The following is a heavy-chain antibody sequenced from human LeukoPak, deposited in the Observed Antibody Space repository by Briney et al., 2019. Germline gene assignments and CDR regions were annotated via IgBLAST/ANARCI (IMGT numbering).Heavy chain of an antibody. D-gene: IGHD3-10*01. Sequence: GGSLRLSCAASRFTFSSYGMHWVRQAPGKGLEWVSSISSSSSYIYYADSVKGRFTISRDNAKNSLYLQMNSLRAEDTAVYYCASGVRGVINYWGQGTLVTVSS. J-gene: IGHJ4*02. CDR3: ASGVRGVINY. CDR1: RFTFSSYG. CDR2: ISSSSSYI. V-gene: IGHV3-21*01.